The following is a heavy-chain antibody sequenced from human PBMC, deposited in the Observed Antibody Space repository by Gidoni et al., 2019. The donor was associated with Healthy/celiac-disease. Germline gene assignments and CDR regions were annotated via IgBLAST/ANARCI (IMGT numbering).Heavy chain of an antibody. CDR2: ISGSGGST. D-gene: IGHD2-15*01. Sequence: EVQLLESGGGLVQPGGSLRLSCAASGFTFSSYAMSWVRQAPGKGWEWVSAISGSGGSTYSADSVKGRFTISRDNSKNTLYLQMNSLRAEDTAVYYCAKPVVAATRFHGMDVWGQGTTVTVSS. V-gene: IGHV3-23*01. J-gene: IGHJ6*02. CDR3: AKPVVAATRFHGMDV. CDR1: GFTFSSYA.